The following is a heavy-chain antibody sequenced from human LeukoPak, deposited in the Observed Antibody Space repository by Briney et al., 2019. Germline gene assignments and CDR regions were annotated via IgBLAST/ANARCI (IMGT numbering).Heavy chain of an antibody. J-gene: IGHJ4*02. V-gene: IGHV3-21*01. D-gene: IGHD4-17*01. CDR3: ARDRGDYFDY. Sequence: GGSLRLSCAASGFTFSSYWMSWVRQAPGKGLEWVSSISSSSSYIYYADSVKGRFTISRDNAKNSLYLQMNSLRAEDTAVYYCARDRGDYFDYWGQGTLVTVSS. CDR2: ISSSSSYI. CDR1: GFTFSSYW.